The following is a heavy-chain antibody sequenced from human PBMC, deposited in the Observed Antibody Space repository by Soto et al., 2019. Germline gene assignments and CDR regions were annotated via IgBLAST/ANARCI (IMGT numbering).Heavy chain of an antibody. CDR1: GDSVSSNSAA. CDR3: ARSEQWLTT. D-gene: IGHD6-19*01. CDR2: TYCMSKWQY. J-gene: IGHJ5*02. V-gene: IGHV6-1*01. Sequence: SQTLSLTCAISGDSVSSNSAAWNWIRQSPSRGLEWLGRTYCMSKWQYGYAVSVRSRITIKTDTSKNQFSLQLNSVTPEDTAVYYCARSEQWLTTWGEGTLVTVSS.